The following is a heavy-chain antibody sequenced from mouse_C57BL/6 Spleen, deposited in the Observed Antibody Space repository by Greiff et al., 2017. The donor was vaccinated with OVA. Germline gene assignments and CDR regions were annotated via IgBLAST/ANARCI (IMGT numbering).Heavy chain of an antibody. Sequence: VQLQQPGAELVKPGASVKLSCTASGFNIKDYYMHWVKQRTEQGLEWIGRIDPEDGETKYDPKFQGKATIPADTSSNTAYLQLSSLTSEDTAVYYCARGLAGYWGQGTTLTVSS. J-gene: IGHJ2*01. V-gene: IGHV14-2*01. CDR2: IDPEDGET. CDR1: GFNIKDYY. D-gene: IGHD2-4*01. CDR3: ARGLAGY.